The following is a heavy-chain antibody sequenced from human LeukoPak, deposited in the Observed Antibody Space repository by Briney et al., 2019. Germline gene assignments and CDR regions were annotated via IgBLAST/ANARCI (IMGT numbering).Heavy chain of an antibody. D-gene: IGHD4-17*01. CDR1: GGTFSSYA. V-gene: IGHV1-69*13. CDR2: IIPIFGTA. Sequence: GASVKVSCKASGGTFSSYAISWVLQAPGQGLEWMGGIIPIFGTANYAQKFQGRVTITADESTSTAYMELSSLRAEDTAVYYCARLDYGDRIFDYWGQGTLVTVSS. J-gene: IGHJ4*02. CDR3: ARLDYGDRIFDY.